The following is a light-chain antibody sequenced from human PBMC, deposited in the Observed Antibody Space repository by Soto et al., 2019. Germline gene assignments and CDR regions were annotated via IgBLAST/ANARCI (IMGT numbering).Light chain of an antibody. CDR2: GVS. Sequence: PGTLSLSPGERATLSCRASQSVSSIYLAWYQQKPGQAPRLLIYGVSSRAPGIPERFSGSGSGTEFTLTISRLEPEDFAVYYCQQRSNWRYTFGQGTKLEIK. CDR1: QSVSSIY. J-gene: IGKJ2*01. V-gene: IGKV3D-20*02. CDR3: QQRSNWRYT.